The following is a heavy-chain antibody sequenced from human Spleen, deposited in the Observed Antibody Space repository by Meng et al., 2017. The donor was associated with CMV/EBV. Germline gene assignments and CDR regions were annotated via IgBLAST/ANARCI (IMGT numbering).Heavy chain of an antibody. J-gene: IGHJ3*02. CDR1: GFTVSSNY. Sequence: SGFTVSSNYMSWVRQAPGKGLEWVSVIYSGGSTYYADSVKGRFTISRDNSKNTLYLQMNSLRAEDTAVYYCARAQGEMATVSDAFDIWGQGTMVTVSS. V-gene: IGHV3-66*02. CDR2: IYSGGST. D-gene: IGHD5-24*01. CDR3: ARAQGEMATVSDAFDI.